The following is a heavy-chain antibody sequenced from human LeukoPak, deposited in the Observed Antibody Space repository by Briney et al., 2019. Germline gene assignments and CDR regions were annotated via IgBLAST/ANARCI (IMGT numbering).Heavy chain of an antibody. Sequence: GGSLRLSCAASGFTLSNYWMHWVRQAPGKGLVWVSRINTDGSTTTYADSVKGRFTISRDNDKNMLYLQMNSLRAGDTAVYYCTRAGGRYSYEHWGQGTLVTVSS. CDR1: GFTLSNYW. CDR2: INTDGSTT. D-gene: IGHD5-18*01. V-gene: IGHV3-74*01. CDR3: TRAGGRYSYEH. J-gene: IGHJ4*02.